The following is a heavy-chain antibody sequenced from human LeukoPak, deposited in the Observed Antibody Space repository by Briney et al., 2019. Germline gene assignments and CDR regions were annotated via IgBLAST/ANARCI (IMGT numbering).Heavy chain of an antibody. Sequence: GASVKVSCKASGYTFTGYYMHWVRQAPGQGLEWMGWINPNSGGTNYAQKFQGRVTMTRDTSISTAYMELSRLRSDDTAVYYCARDWSRYDFWSGYSSNFDYWGQGTLVTVSS. D-gene: IGHD3-3*01. J-gene: IGHJ4*02. CDR3: ARDWSRYDFWSGYSSNFDY. V-gene: IGHV1-2*02. CDR2: INPNSGGT. CDR1: GYTFTGYY.